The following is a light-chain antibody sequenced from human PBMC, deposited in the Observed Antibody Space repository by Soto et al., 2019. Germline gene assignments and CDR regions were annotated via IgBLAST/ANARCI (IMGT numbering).Light chain of an antibody. CDR2: NND. V-gene: IGLV1-44*01. CDR3: SAWDASLNAIL. CDR1: SSNIGGNI. J-gene: IGLJ3*02. Sequence: QSVLSQPPSASGTPGQRVTISCSGRSSNIGGNIVNWYQQLPGTAPKLLIYNNDQRPSGVPVRFSGSKSGTSASLAISGLQSEDEADYYCSAWDASLNAILFGGGTKLTVL.